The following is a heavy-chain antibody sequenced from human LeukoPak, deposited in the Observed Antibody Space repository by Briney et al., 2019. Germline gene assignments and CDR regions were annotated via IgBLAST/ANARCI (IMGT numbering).Heavy chain of an antibody. D-gene: IGHD2-21*02. V-gene: IGHV3-30*18. CDR2: ISYDGSKK. CDR3: AKNIGDYNSHYFDY. Sequence: PGRSLRLSCAASGFTFSSYGMHWVRLAPGRGLEWVAVISYDGSKKYCADSVKGRFTVSRDNSKNTLYLQMNSLRAEDTAVYYCAKNIGDYNSHYFDYWGQGTLVTVSS. J-gene: IGHJ4*02. CDR1: GFTFSSYG.